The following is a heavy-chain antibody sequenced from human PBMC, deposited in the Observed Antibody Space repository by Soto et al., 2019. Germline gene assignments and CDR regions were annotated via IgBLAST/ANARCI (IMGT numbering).Heavy chain of an antibody. V-gene: IGHV4-59*01. CDR2: IYYSGST. D-gene: IGHD2-15*01. J-gene: IGHJ3*02. Sequence: SETLSLTCTVSGGSISSYYWSWIRQPPGKGLEWIGYIYYSGSTNYNPSLKSRVTISVDTSKNQFSLKLSSVTAADTAVYYCARDRKFVCSGGSCSDAFDIWGQGTMVTVSS. CDR3: ARDRKFVCSGGSCSDAFDI. CDR1: GGSISSYY.